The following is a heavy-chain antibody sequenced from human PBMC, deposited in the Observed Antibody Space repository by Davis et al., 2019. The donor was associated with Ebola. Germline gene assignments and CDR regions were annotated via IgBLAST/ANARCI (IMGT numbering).Heavy chain of an antibody. CDR2: IYPGDSDT. V-gene: IGHV5-51*01. Sequence: GESLKISCKGSGYSFTSYWISWVRQMPGKGLEWMGIIYPGDSDTRYSPSFQGQVTISADKSISTAYLQWRSLKASDTAMYYCARLNLSDVYYYYYGMDVWGQGTTVTVSS. CDR1: GYSFTSYW. J-gene: IGHJ6*02. CDR3: ARLNLSDVYYYYYGMDV. D-gene: IGHD1-14*01.